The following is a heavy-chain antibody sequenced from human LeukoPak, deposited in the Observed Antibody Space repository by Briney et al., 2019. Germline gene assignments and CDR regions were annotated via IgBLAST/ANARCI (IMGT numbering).Heavy chain of an antibody. CDR3: ARRRQSSSNWYYFDP. J-gene: IGHJ4*02. V-gene: IGHV3-23*01. Sequence: GESLKISCAASGFTFSTYAMSWVRQPPGKGLEWVSTMSGSGDTTYYAESVKGRFTISRDNSKNTLYLQMNSLRAEDTAIYYCARRRQSSSNWYYFDPWGQGTLVTVSS. CDR1: GFTFSTYA. D-gene: IGHD6-13*01. CDR2: MSGSGDTT.